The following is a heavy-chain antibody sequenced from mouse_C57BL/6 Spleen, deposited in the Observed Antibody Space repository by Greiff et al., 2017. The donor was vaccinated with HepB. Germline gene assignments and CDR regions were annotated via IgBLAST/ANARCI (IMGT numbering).Heavy chain of an antibody. V-gene: IGHV14-4*01. CDR3: IIIGSDAFAY. CDR1: GFNIKDDY. CDR2: IDPENGDT. J-gene: IGHJ3*01. Sequence: EVQLQQSGAELVRPGASVKLSCTASGFNIKDDYMHWVKQRPEQGLEWIGWIDPENGDTEYASKFQGKATITADTSSNTAYLQLSSLTSEDTAVYYCIIIGSDAFAYWGQGTLVTVSA. D-gene: IGHD2-14*01.